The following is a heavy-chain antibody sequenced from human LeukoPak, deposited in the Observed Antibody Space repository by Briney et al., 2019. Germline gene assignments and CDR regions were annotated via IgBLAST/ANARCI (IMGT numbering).Heavy chain of an antibody. J-gene: IGHJ4*02. V-gene: IGHV3-48*01. CDR3: ARGGYYDSSGYFDY. CDR1: GFPFSSYS. Sequence: GGSLRLSCAASGFPFSSYSMNWVRQAPGKGLEWVSYISSSSSTICYADSVKGRFTISRDNAKNSLYLQMNSLRAEDTAVYYCARGGYYDSSGYFDYWGQGTLVTVSS. D-gene: IGHD3-22*01. CDR2: ISSSSSTI.